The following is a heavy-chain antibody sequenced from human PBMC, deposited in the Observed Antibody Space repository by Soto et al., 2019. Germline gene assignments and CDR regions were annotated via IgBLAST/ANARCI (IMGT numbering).Heavy chain of an antibody. CDR3: AKVDTAMVGDIWFDP. CDR2: ISGSGGST. V-gene: IGHV3-23*01. J-gene: IGHJ5*02. D-gene: IGHD5-18*01. Sequence: EVQLLESGGCLVQPGGSLRLSCAASGITFSSYAMSWVRQAPGKGLEWVSAISGSGGSTYYADSVKGRFTISRDNSKNTLYLQLNSLRAEDTAVYYCAKVDTAMVGDIWFDPWGQGTLVTVSS. CDR1: GITFSSYA.